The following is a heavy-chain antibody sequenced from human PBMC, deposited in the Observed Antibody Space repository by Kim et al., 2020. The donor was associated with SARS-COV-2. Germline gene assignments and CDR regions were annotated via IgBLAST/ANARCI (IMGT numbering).Heavy chain of an antibody. CDR3: AGSLTFGDYYGMDV. CDR2: IRSKANNYAT. Sequence: GGSLRLSCAASGFTFSGSSMHWVRQASGKGLEWVGRIRSKANNYATAYGASVNGRFTISRDDSKNTAYLQMNSLKTDDSAVYYCAGSLTFGDYYGMDVWG. CDR1: GFTFSGSS. V-gene: IGHV3-73*01. D-gene: IGHD1-20*01. J-gene: IGHJ6*01.